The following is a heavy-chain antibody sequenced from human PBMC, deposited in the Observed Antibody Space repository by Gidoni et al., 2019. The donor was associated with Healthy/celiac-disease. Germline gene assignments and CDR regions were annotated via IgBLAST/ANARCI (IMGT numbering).Heavy chain of an antibody. CDR2: IYWNDDK. CDR3: ALRSIAARNNWVDP. CDR1: GFSLSTSGVG. V-gene: IGHV2-5*01. Sequence: QITLKESGPTLVKPTQTLTLTCTFSGFSLSTSGVGLGWFRQPPGKALEWLALIYWNDDKRYSPSLKRRLTSTKDTSKSQVVRTMTNRDHVDTATYYCALRSIAARNNWVDPWGQGTLVTVSS. J-gene: IGHJ5*02. D-gene: IGHD6-6*01.